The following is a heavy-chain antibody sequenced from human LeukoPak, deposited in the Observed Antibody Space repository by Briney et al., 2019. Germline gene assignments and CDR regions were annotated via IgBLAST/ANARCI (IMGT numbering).Heavy chain of an antibody. CDR1: GFTFSTYW. CDR3: AKDPTSTYDFWSGSIFDY. J-gene: IGHJ4*02. Sequence: PGGSLRLSCAASGFTFSTYWMSWVRQAPGKGLEWVAFIRYDGSNKYYADSVKGRFTISRDNSKNTLYLQMNSLRAEDTAVYYCAKDPTSTYDFWSGSIFDYWGQGTLVTVSS. CDR2: IRYDGSNK. V-gene: IGHV3-30*02. D-gene: IGHD3-3*01.